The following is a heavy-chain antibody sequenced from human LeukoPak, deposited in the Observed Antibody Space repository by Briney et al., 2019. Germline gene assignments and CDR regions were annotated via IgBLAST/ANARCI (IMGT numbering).Heavy chain of an antibody. Sequence: ASVKVSCKASGYTFTTYGISWVRQAPGQGLEWMGWISGYNGSTNYAQKLQGRVTVTTDTSTSTAYMELRSLRSDDTAVYYCARSGGTYYEDYWGQGTLVTVSS. CDR2: ISGYNGST. CDR3: ARSGGTYYEDY. CDR1: GYTFTTYG. J-gene: IGHJ4*02. V-gene: IGHV1-18*01. D-gene: IGHD1-26*01.